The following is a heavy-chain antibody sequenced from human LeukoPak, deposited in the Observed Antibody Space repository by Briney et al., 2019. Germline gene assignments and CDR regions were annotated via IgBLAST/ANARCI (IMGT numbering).Heavy chain of an antibody. J-gene: IGHJ6*03. CDR2: MSPHKDRS. D-gene: IGHD3-16*01. CDR1: GYTFISYG. V-gene: IGHV1-18*04. Sequence: ASVKVSCKASGYTFISYGINWVRQAPGQGLEWMAYMSPHKDRSHYSQNFQGRVAMTTDTSTTTAYMEVSSLRSDDTAIYYCARVRGAGYMDVWGKGTTVIISS. CDR3: ARVRGAGYMDV.